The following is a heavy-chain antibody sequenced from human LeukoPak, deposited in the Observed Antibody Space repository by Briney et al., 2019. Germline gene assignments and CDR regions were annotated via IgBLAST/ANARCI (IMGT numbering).Heavy chain of an antibody. V-gene: IGHV3-23*01. Sequence: PGGSLRLSCAASGFTFTSYAMNWVRQAPGKGLEWVSAISGSGDNTYYADSVKGRFTISRDNSKNTLYLQMNSLRAEDTAVYYCARDGPAFLEWLLHYYYYMDVWGKGTTVTVSS. D-gene: IGHD3-3*01. CDR3: ARDGPAFLEWLLHYYYYMDV. CDR1: GFTFTSYA. J-gene: IGHJ6*03. CDR2: ISGSGDNT.